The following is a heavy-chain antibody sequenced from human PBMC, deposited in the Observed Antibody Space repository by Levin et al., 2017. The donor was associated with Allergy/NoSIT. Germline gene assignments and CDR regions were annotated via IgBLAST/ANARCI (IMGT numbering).Heavy chain of an antibody. J-gene: IGHJ4*02. CDR1: GFTFSNFY. V-gene: IGHV3-7*01. CDR3: ARDRMHQYFDL. CDR2: IKNDGSDQ. Sequence: PGGSLRLSCAASGFTFSNFYLNWIRQAPGKGLEWVANIKNDGSDQYYVDSVRGRFTISRDNAKSSLFLQMNSLRVEDTAVYYCARDRMHQYFDLWGQGTLVTVSS. D-gene: IGHD2-2*01.